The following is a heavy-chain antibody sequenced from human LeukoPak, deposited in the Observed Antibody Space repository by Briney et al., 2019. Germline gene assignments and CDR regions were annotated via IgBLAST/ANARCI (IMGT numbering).Heavy chain of an antibody. CDR2: INHSGST. V-gene: IGHV4-34*01. J-gene: IGHJ5*02. D-gene: IGHD2-15*01. CDR1: GGSFSGYY. CDR3: ARGPIVVVVAARDRTYNWFGP. Sequence: SETLSLTCAVYGGSFSGYYWSWIRQPPGKGLEWIGEINHSGSTNYNPSLKSRVTISVDTSKNQFSLKLSSVTAADTAVYYCARGPIVVVVAARDRTYNWFGPWGQGTLVTVSS.